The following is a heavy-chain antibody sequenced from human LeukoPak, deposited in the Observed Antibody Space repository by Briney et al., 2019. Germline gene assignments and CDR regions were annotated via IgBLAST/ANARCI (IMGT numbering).Heavy chain of an antibody. D-gene: IGHD1/OR15-1a*01. V-gene: IGHV3-7*05. J-gene: IGHJ4*02. CDR1: GFTFSSYW. CDR2: INQDGREK. Sequence: GGSLRLSCAASGFTFSSYWMSWVRQAPGKGLEWVANINQDGREKFYVDSVKGRFTVSRDNAKNSLYLQMDSLRAEDTAVYYCERRGNIWFSFDSWGQGTLVTVSS. CDR3: ERRGNIWFSFDS.